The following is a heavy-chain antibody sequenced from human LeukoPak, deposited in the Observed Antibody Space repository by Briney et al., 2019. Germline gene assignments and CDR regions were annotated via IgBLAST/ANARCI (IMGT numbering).Heavy chain of an antibody. CDR2: FDPEDGET. D-gene: IGHD3-10*01. CDR3: ATGDGSGSYSHFDY. V-gene: IGHV1-24*01. Sequence: GASVKVSCKVSGYTLTELSMHWVRQAPGKGLEWMGGFDPEDGETIYAQKFQGRVTMTEDTSTDTVYMELSSLRPEDTAVYYCATGDGSGSYSHFDYWGQGTLVTVSS. J-gene: IGHJ4*02. CDR1: GYTLTELS.